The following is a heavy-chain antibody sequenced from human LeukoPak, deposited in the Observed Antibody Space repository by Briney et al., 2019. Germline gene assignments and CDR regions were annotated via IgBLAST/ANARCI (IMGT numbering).Heavy chain of an antibody. D-gene: IGHD6-13*01. Sequence: PSETLSLTCAVYGASFSGYYWSWIRQPPGKGLEWIGEINLGGSTNYNPSLKSRVTISVDTSKNQFSLKLSSVTAADTAVYYCARGPSAGARGYYYYYYYMDVWGKGTTVTVSS. V-gene: IGHV4-34*01. CDR3: ARGPSAGARGYYYYYYYMDV. CDR2: INLGGST. CDR1: GASFSGYY. J-gene: IGHJ6*03.